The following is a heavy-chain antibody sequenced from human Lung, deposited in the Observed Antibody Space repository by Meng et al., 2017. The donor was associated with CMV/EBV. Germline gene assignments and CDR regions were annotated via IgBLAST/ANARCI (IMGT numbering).Heavy chain of an antibody. V-gene: IGHV3-7*01. J-gene: IGHJ4*02. CDR2: IKHDGNEK. CDR1: GYAFSDYW. Sequence: GSXRLSWVGSGYAFSDYWMSWVRRAPGKGLEWVATIKHDGNEKYHVDSAKGRFTISRDNAKNSLFLQMDSLRAEDTAMYYCANSGLSGRTRWGQETLVTVSS. CDR3: ANSGLSGRTR.